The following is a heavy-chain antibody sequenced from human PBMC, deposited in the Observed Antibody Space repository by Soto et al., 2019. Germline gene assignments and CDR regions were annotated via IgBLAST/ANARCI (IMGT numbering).Heavy chain of an antibody. CDR3: ARGLPGQDIVATTWFDP. CDR2: IIPIFGTA. J-gene: IGHJ5*02. V-gene: IGHV1-69*13. D-gene: IGHD5-12*01. CDR1: GGTFSSYA. Sequence: GASVKVSCKASGGTFSSYAISWVRQAPGQGLEWMEGIIPIFGTANYAQKFQGRVTITADESASTAYMELSSLRSEDTAVYYCARGLPGQDIVATTWFDPWGQGTLVTVSS.